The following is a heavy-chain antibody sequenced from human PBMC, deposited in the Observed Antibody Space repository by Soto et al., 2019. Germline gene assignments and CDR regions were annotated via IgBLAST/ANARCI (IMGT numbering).Heavy chain of an antibody. Sequence: GGSLRLSCAASGFTFSSYWMSWVRQAPGKGLEWVANIKQDGSEKYSVDSVKGRFTISRDNAKNSLYLQMNSLRAEDTAVYYCARGPATAWDYYYYGMDVWGQGTTVTVSS. CDR1: GFTFSSYW. CDR3: ARGPATAWDYYYYGMDV. D-gene: IGHD2-2*01. CDR2: IKQDGSEK. J-gene: IGHJ6*02. V-gene: IGHV3-7*04.